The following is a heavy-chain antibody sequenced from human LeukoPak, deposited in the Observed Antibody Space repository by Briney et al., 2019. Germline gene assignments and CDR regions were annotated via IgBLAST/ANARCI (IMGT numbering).Heavy chain of an antibody. CDR2: INSDGSST. CDR3: GRDLPTYCSGDSCYSDGMDV. J-gene: IGHJ6*02. Sequence: GGSLRLSCAASGFTFSSYWMHWVRQAPGKGLVWVSRINSDGSSTSYADSVKGRFTISRDNAKNSLYLQMNSLRAEDTAVYYCGRDLPTYCSGDSCYSDGMDVWGQGTTVTVSS. V-gene: IGHV3-74*01. D-gene: IGHD2-15*01. CDR1: GFTFSSYW.